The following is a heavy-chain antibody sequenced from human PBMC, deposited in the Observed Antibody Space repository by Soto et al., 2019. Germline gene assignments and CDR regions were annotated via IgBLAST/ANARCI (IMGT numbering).Heavy chain of an antibody. J-gene: IGHJ3*02. Sequence: QVQLQESGPGLVKPSQTLSLTCTVSGGSISSGGYYWSWIRQHPGKGLEWIGYIYYSGSTYYNPSLKSRVTISIDTSKNQFSLNLSSVTAADTAVYYCARSWIYDFWSGYMADAFDIWGQGTMVTVSS. V-gene: IGHV4-31*03. CDR1: GGSISSGGYY. CDR3: ARSWIYDFWSGYMADAFDI. D-gene: IGHD3-3*01. CDR2: IYYSGST.